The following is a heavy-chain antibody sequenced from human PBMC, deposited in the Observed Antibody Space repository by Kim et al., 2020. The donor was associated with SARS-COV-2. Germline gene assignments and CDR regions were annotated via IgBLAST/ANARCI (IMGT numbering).Heavy chain of an antibody. D-gene: IGHD1-7*01. CDR3: ARSSRWELSWFDP. CDR1: SGSITPYY. V-gene: IGHV4-59*13. J-gene: IGHJ5*02. Sequence: SETLSLTCSVSSGSITPYYWNWIRQPTGKGLEWIGFISYTGDTNYNPSLKGRVTASIDTSRNQVSLKLWSVTPADTGVYYCARSSRWELSWFDPWGPGTL. CDR2: ISYTGDT.